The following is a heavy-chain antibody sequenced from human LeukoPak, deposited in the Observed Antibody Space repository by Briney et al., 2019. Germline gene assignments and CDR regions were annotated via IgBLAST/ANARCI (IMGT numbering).Heavy chain of an antibody. J-gene: IGHJ4*02. CDR1: GGSISSYY. CDR3: ARARQRVANAPFDY. D-gene: IGHD6-25*01. V-gene: IGHV4-59*01. CDR2: IYYSGST. Sequence: SETLSLTCTVSGGSISSYYWSWIRQPPGKGLEWIGYIYYSGSTNYNPSLKSRVTILVDMSKNQFSLNLSSVTAADTAVYYCARARQRVANAPFDYWGQGTLVTVSS.